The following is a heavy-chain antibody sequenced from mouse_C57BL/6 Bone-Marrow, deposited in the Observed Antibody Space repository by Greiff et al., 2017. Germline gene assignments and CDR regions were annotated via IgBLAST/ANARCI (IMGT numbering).Heavy chain of an antibody. CDR2: IRSKSNNYAS. D-gene: IGHD2-12*01. CDR1: GFSFNTYA. V-gene: IGHV10-1*01. CDR3: GRHEGGCYPGAMDY. J-gene: IGHJ4*01. Sequence: EVQLVESGGGLVQPKGSLKLSCAASGFSFNTYAMNWVRQAPGKGLEWVACIRSKSNNYASYSAVTVKDRFTISRDASETMLYQQMNNVKTEDTAIYYCGRHEGGCYPGAMDYLGQGTSVTVSS.